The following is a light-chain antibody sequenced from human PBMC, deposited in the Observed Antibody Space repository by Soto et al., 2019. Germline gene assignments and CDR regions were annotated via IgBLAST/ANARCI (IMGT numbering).Light chain of an antibody. CDR1: QSVSSSY. CDR3: QQYGSSQWT. Sequence: EIVLTQSPGTLSLYPGERATLSCRASQSVSSSYLAWYQQKPGQAPRLLIYGASSRATGIPDRFSGSGSGTDFTLTISRLEPEDFAVYYCQQYGSSQWTFGQGTKVAIK. J-gene: IGKJ1*01. CDR2: GAS. V-gene: IGKV3-20*01.